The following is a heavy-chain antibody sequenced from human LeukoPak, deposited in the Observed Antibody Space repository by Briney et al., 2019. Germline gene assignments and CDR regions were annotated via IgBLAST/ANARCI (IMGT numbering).Heavy chain of an antibody. CDR2: IKSKTDGGTT. CDR1: GFTFSNAW. CDR3: TSYYYDSSSYFFDY. D-gene: IGHD3-22*01. V-gene: IGHV3-15*01. J-gene: IGHJ4*02. Sequence: PGGSLRLSCAASGFTFSNAWMSWVRQAPGKGLEWVGRIKSKTDGGTTDYAAPVKGRFTISRDDSKNTLYLQMNSLKTEDTAVYYCTSYYYDSSSYFFDYWGQGTLVTVSS.